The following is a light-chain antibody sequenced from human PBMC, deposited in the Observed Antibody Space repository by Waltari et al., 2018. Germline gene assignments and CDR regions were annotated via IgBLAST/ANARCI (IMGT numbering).Light chain of an antibody. CDR1: QSISSY. Sequence: DIQMTQSLSSLSASVGDRVTITCRASQSISSYLNWYQQKPGKAPKLLIYAASSLQSGVPSRFSGSGSGTDFTLTISSLQPDDFATYYCQQSYSTPYTFGQGTKLEIK. J-gene: IGKJ2*01. V-gene: IGKV1-39*01. CDR2: AAS. CDR3: QQSYSTPYT.